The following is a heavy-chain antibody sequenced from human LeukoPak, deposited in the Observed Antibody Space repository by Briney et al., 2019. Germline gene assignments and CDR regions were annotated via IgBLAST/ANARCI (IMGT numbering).Heavy chain of an antibody. CDR3: ARGPVDAFDI. J-gene: IGHJ3*02. V-gene: IGHV4-34*01. Sequence: PSETLSLTCTVSGGSISSYYWSWIRQPPGKGLEWIGEINHSGSTNYNPSLKSRVAISVDTSKNQFSLKLSSVTAADTAVYYCARGPVDAFDIWGQGTMVTVSS. CDR2: INHSGST. CDR1: GGSISSYY.